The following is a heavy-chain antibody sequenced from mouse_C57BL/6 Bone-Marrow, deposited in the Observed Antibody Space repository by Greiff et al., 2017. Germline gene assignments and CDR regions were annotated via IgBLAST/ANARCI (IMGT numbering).Heavy chain of an antibody. CDR2: IDPETGGT. CDR3: TREPPYYYGSSWFAY. CDR1: GYTFTDYE. V-gene: IGHV1-15*01. J-gene: IGHJ3*01. Sequence: VKLQESGAELVRPGASVTLSCKASGYTFTDYEMHWVKQTPVHGLEWIGAIDPETGGTAYNQKFKGKAILTADKSSSTAYMELRSLTSEDSAVYYCTREPPYYYGSSWFAYWGQGTLVTVSA. D-gene: IGHD1-1*01.